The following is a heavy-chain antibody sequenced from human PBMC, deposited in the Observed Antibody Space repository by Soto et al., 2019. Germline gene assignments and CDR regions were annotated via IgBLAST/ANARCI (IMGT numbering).Heavy chain of an antibody. D-gene: IGHD6-13*01. CDR1: GFTFSTYS. Sequence: EVHLVESGGGLVQPGGSLRLSCAASGFTFSTYSLHWVRQAPGKGLEWVSYITGSGATVYYADSVRGRFTISRDNAKNSLYLQMNSLRDDDTAVYYCARGSSNWAYYFDFWGQGTLVTVSS. V-gene: IGHV3-48*02. J-gene: IGHJ4*02. CDR2: ITGSGATV. CDR3: ARGSSNWAYYFDF.